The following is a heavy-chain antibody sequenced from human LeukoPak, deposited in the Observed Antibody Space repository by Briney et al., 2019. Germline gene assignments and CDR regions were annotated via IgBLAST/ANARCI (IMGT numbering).Heavy chain of an antibody. V-gene: IGHV3-7*01. J-gene: IGHJ4*02. D-gene: IGHD3-10*01. CDR1: GFTFSSYW. CDR2: IKQDGSEK. CDR3: ASPLWFGESYYFDY. Sequence: GGSLRLSCAASGFTFSSYWMSWVRQAPGRGLEWVANIKQDGSEKYYVDSVKGRFTISRDNAKNTLYLQMNSLRAEDTAVYYCASPLWFGESYYFDYWGQGTLVTVSS.